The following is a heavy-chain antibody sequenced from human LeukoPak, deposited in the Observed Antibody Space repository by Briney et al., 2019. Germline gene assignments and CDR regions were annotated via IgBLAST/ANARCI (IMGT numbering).Heavy chain of an antibody. CDR3: ARDRAVKARIGGMDV. Sequence: PGGSLTLSCEASGFTFSGYSMNWVRQAPGKGLEWVSYISESSSHTYNADSVKGRFTISRDNAKNSLYQQMNSLRVEDTGIYYCARDRAVKARIGGMDVWGQGTTVIVSS. V-gene: IGHV3-21*06. J-gene: IGHJ6*02. CDR1: GFTFSGYS. CDR2: ISESSSHT. D-gene: IGHD4-4*01.